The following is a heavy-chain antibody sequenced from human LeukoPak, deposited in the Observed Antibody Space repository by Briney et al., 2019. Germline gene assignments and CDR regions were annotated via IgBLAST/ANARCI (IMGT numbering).Heavy chain of an antibody. Sequence: GGSLRLSCAASGFTFSSYAMNWVRQAPGKGLEWVSAISGSGGSTYYADSVKGRFTISRDNAKNTLYLQMNSLRAEDTAVYYCARVYYDSSGYPGFYYFDYWGQGTLVTVSS. V-gene: IGHV3-23*01. D-gene: IGHD3-22*01. CDR1: GFTFSSYA. J-gene: IGHJ4*02. CDR2: ISGSGGST. CDR3: ARVYYDSSGYPGFYYFDY.